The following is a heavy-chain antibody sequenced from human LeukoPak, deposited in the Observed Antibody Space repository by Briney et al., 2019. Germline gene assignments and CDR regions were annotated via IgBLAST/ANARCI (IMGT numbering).Heavy chain of an antibody. CDR1: GYSVSSDCY. CDR2: LYHSGST. D-gene: IGHD3-16*01. Sequence: PSETLSLTGAGSGYSVSSDCYWGWIRQPPGKGLEWIGSLYHSGSTYYDPYLKSRVTISLDTPKNHFSLRLTSVTAADTAVYYCARASFDYGSLDYWGQGTVVSVSS. J-gene: IGHJ4*02. CDR3: ARASFDYGSLDY. V-gene: IGHV4-38-2*01.